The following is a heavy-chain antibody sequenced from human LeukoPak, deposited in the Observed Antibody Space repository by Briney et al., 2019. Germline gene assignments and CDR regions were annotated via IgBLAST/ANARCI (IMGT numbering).Heavy chain of an antibody. CDR3: ARDLGLRYFDWSPYFDY. Sequence: GGSLRLSCAASGFTFSSYWMSWVRQAPGKGLEWVANIKQDGSEKYYVDSVKGRFTISRDNAKNSLYLRMNSLRAEDTAVYYCARDLGLRYFDWSPYFDYWGQGTLVTVSS. CDR2: IKQDGSEK. CDR1: GFTFSSYW. V-gene: IGHV3-7*01. J-gene: IGHJ4*02. D-gene: IGHD3-9*01.